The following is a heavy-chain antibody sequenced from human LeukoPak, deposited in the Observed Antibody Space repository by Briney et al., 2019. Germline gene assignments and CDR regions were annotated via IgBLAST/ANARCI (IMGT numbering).Heavy chain of an antibody. J-gene: IGHJ6*03. D-gene: IGHD5-18*01. CDR3: ARHGGGYSYGYYYYYYMDV. CDR1: GGSISSYY. CDR2: IYYSGST. Sequence: SETLSLTCTVSGGSISSYYWSWIRQPPGKGLEWIGYIYYSGSTNYNPSLKSRVTISVDTSKNQFSLKLSSVTAADTAVYYCARHGGGYSYGYYYYYYMDVWGKGTTVTISS. V-gene: IGHV4-59*08.